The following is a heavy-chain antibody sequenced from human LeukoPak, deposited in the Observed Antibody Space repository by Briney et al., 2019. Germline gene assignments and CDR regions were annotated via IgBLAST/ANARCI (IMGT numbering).Heavy chain of an antibody. V-gene: IGHV3-7*01. CDR1: GFTFSDYW. CDR3: ARGRGSWYGVYFDY. CDR2: IKRDGSEK. D-gene: IGHD6-13*01. Sequence: PGGSLRLSCAVSGFTFSDYWMTWVRQAPGKGLEWVANIKRDGSEKYYVDSVKGRFTISRDNAKNSLYLQMNSLRTDDTAVYYCARGRGSWYGVYFDYWGQGTLVTVSS. J-gene: IGHJ4*02.